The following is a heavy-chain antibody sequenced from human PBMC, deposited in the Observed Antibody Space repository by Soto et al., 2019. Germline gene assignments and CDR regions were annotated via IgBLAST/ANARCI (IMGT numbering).Heavy chain of an antibody. CDR3: ARRRGDGYNFYYYYGMDV. D-gene: IGHD5-12*01. CDR1: GYTFTSYD. J-gene: IGHJ6*02. CDR2: MNPNSGNT. V-gene: IGHV1-8*01. Sequence: KVSCKASGYTFTSYDINWVRQATGQGLEWMGWMNPNSGNTGYAQKFQGRVTMTRNTSISTAYMELSSLRSEDTAVYYCARRRGDGYNFYYYYGMDVWGQGTTVTVSS.